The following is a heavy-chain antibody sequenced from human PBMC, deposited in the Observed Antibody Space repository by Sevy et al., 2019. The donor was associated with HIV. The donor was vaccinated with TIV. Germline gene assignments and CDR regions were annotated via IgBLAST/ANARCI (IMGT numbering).Heavy chain of an antibody. Sequence: GGSLRLSCAASGFTFSSYWMSWVRQAPGKGLEWVANIKQDGREKYYVGSVKGRFTISRDNAKNSLYLQMNSLRAEDTAVYDWAAGGYCSSPSCALNYYYYGMDVWGQGTTVTVSS. CDR2: IKQDGREK. J-gene: IGHJ6*02. CDR1: GFTFSSYW. D-gene: IGHD2-2*01. CDR3: AAGGYCSSPSCALNYYYYGMDV. V-gene: IGHV3-7*03.